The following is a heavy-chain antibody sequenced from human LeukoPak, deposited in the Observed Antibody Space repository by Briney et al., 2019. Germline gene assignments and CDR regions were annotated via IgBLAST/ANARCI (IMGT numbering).Heavy chain of an antibody. CDR1: VYTFTSYA. CDR3: ARTYYDILTGYSGRDYGMDV. CDR2: INAGNGHT. V-gene: IGHV1-3*01. Sequence: ASVKVSRMASVYTFTSYAMHWVRQAPGQRLEWMGRINAGNGHTQYSQKFQGRVTIPGDTSASTAYMELSSLRSEDTAVYYCARTYYDILTGYSGRDYGMDVWGQGTTFSVSS. J-gene: IGHJ6*02. D-gene: IGHD3-9*01.